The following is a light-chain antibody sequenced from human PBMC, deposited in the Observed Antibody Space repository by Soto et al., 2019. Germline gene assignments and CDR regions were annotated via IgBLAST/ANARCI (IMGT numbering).Light chain of an antibody. CDR1: RSNIGNNY. Sequence: QSVLTQPPSVSAAPGQKVTISCSGSRSNIGNNYVSWYQQLPRTAPKLLIYDNNNRPSGIPDRFSGSKSGTSATLGITGLQTGDEADYYCGTWDSSLSAGVFGGGTKVTVL. CDR2: DNN. CDR3: GTWDSSLSAGV. J-gene: IGLJ2*01. V-gene: IGLV1-51*01.